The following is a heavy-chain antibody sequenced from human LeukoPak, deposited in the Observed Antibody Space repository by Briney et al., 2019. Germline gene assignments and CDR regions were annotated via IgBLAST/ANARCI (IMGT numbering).Heavy chain of an antibody. V-gene: IGHV4-34*01. Sequence: PSETLSLTCAVYGGSFNNYYWSWIRQPPGTGLEWIGEINHSGSTKYNPSLKSRVTISVDTSKNQFSLKLTSVTAADTAVYYCARGTGFGVVFNYYQYYMDVWGKGTPVTVSS. D-gene: IGHD3-3*01. CDR3: ARGTGFGVVFNYYQYYMDV. CDR1: GGSFNNYY. CDR2: INHSGST. J-gene: IGHJ6*03.